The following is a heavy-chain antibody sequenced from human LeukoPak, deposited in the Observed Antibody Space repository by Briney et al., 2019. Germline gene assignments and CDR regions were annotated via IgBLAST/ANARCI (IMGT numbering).Heavy chain of an antibody. CDR1: GFSFGDYA. V-gene: IGHV3-49*04. Sequence: PGGSLRLSCTASGFSFGDYAMSWVRQAPGKGLEWVGFIRSKAYGGTTEYAASVKGRFTISRDDSKRNAYLQMNSLKTEDTAVYYCTSGGTSYYWGQGTLVTVSS. D-gene: IGHD4-23*01. J-gene: IGHJ4*02. CDR3: TSGGTSYY. CDR2: IRSKAYGGTT.